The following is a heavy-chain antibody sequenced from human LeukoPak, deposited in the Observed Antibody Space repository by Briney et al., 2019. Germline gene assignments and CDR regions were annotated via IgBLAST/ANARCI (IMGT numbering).Heavy chain of an antibody. V-gene: IGHV3-9*01. D-gene: IGHD3-10*01. CDR3: AKGFSAFDI. CDR1: GFTFDDHA. J-gene: IGHJ3*02. Sequence: GGSLRLSCAASGFTFDDHAMHWVRQAPGKGLEWVSGISWNSGSIGYADSVKGRFTISRDNAKNSLYLQMNSLRAEDTALYYCAKGFSAFDIRGQGTMVTVSS. CDR2: ISWNSGSI.